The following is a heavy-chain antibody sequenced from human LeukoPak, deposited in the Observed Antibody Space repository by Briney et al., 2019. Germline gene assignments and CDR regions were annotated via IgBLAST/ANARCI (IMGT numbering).Heavy chain of an antibody. D-gene: IGHD3-10*02. CDR2: LYTGGNT. CDR1: GFSVNSNY. Sequence: PGGSLRLSCAASGFSVNSNYMTWVRQAPGKGLEWVSVLYTGGNTYYAESVQGRFSISRDNSRNTLYLQMNSLRAEDTAVYYCARGFYFVGRQPASAFDFWGLGAMVTVSS. V-gene: IGHV3-53*01. J-gene: IGHJ4*02. CDR3: ARGFYFVGRQPASAFDF.